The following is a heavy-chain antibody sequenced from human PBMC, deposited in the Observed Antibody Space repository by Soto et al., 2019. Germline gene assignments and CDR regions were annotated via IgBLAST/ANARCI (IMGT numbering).Heavy chain of an antibody. V-gene: IGHV4-39*01. Sequence: PSVTKSLTCTVSGGSISSSSYYWGWISQPPGKGLEWIGSIYYSGSTYYNPSLKSRVTISVDTSKNQFSLKLSSVTAADTAVYYCAREYSNGWPAGYWGQGPLVTVPQ. D-gene: IGHD6-19*01. J-gene: IGHJ4*02. CDR2: IYYSGST. CDR3: AREYSNGWPAGY. CDR1: GGSISSSSYY.